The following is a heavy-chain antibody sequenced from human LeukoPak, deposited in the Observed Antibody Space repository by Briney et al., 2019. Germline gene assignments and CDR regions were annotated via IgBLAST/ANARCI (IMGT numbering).Heavy chain of an antibody. CDR1: GFTFSSNY. CDR3: AYSSGYSYYFDY. D-gene: IGHD3-22*01. V-gene: IGHV3-53*01. CDR2: IYSGGST. J-gene: IGHJ4*02. Sequence: GGSLRLSCAASGFTFSSNYMSWVRQAPGKGLEWVSVIYSGGSTYYADSVKGRFTISRDNSKNTLYLQMNSLRAEDTAVYYCAYSSGYSYYFDYWGQGTLVTVSS.